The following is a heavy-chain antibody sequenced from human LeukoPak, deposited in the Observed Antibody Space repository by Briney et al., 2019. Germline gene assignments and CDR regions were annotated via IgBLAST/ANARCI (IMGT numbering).Heavy chain of an antibody. J-gene: IGHJ4*02. Sequence: GGSLRLSCAASGFIFSSYAMSWVRQAPGKGLEWVSTISGSDGNTFYAESVKGRFTISRDNSQNTLYLEMNSLRADDTAMYYCAKSRSSSSTSCYNYWGQGTLVTVSS. D-gene: IGHD2-2*02. V-gene: IGHV3-23*01. CDR3: AKSRSSSSTSCYNY. CDR2: ISGSDGNT. CDR1: GFIFSSYA.